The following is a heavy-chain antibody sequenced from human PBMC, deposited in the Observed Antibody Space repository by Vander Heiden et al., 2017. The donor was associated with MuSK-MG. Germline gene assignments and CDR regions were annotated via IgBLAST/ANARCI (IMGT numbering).Heavy chain of an antibody. D-gene: IGHD6-19*01. CDR2: IRYDGSNK. CDR1: GFTFSSYG. CDR3: AKLGIAVAGADDAFDI. V-gene: IGHV3-30*02. Sequence: QVPLVEAGGGVVQPGGSLRLSCAASGFTFSSYGMHWVRQAPGKGLEWVAFIRYDGSNKYYADSVKGRFTISRDNSKNTLYLQMNSLRAEDTAVYYCAKLGIAVAGADDAFDIWGQGTMVTVSS. J-gene: IGHJ3*02.